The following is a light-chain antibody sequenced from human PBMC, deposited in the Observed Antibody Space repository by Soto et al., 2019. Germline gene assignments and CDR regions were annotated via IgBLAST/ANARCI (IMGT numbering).Light chain of an antibody. Sequence: DIQMTQSPSSLSASVGDRVTITCRASQSISTYLNWYQQKPGKAPKLLIYTSSNLQTGVPSRFSGSGSGTDFTLTINSLQPEDFATYYCQQGHSVPLTFGGGTKVDIK. CDR3: QQGHSVPLT. J-gene: IGKJ4*01. CDR1: QSISTY. CDR2: TSS. V-gene: IGKV1-39*01.